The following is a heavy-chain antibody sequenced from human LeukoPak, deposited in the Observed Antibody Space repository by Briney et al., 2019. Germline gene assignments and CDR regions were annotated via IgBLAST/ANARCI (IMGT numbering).Heavy chain of an antibody. CDR2: IWYDGSNK. Sequence: PGGSLRLSCAASGFTFSSYGMHLVRQAPSKGLEWVAVIWYDGSNKYYADSVKGRFTISRDNSKNTLYLQMNSLRAEDTAVYYCARDIVGAPDYWGQGTLVTVSS. CDR3: ARDIVGAPDY. CDR1: GFTFSSYG. D-gene: IGHD1-26*01. J-gene: IGHJ4*02. V-gene: IGHV3-33*01.